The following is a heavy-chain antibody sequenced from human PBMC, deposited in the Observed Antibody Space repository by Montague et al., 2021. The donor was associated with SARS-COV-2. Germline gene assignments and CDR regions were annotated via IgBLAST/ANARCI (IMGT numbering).Heavy chain of an antibody. Sequence: SETLSLTCTVSGDPITSSFWTWVRQPPGKGLKWIGYIYYGGSTNHTPSLKSRVTISVDVSKNQFSLKLSSVTAADTAVYYCAREAFGGVIDHWGQGTLVTVSS. CDR3: AREAFGGVIDH. J-gene: IGHJ4*02. V-gene: IGHV4-59*01. CDR2: IYYGGST. CDR1: GDPITSSF. D-gene: IGHD3-16*01.